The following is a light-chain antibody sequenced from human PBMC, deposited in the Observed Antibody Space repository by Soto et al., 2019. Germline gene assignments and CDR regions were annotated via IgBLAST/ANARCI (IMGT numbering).Light chain of an antibody. CDR2: EAS. J-gene: IGKJ1*01. Sequence: DIQMTQSPSTLSASVGDRVTITCRASQSLSSWLAWYQQKPGKAPELLIYEASSLQSGVPSRFSGSGSGTEFTLTITSLQPDDFATYYCHQYNGFPRTFGQGTKVEIK. CDR3: HQYNGFPRT. CDR1: QSLSSW. V-gene: IGKV1-5*03.